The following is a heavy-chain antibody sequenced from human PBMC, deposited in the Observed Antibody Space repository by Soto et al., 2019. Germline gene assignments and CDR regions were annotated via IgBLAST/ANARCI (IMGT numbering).Heavy chain of an antibody. CDR1: GGSISSGGYY. CDR3: ARDHWWGYYDSSGYYNDAFDI. J-gene: IGHJ3*02. CDR2: IYYSGST. Sequence: SETLSLTCTVSGGSISSGGYYWSWIRQHPGKGLEWIGYIYYSGSTYYNPSLKSRVTISVDTSKNQFSLKLSSVTAADTAVYYCARDHWWGYYDSSGYYNDAFDIWGQGTMVTVSS. D-gene: IGHD3-22*01. V-gene: IGHV4-31*03.